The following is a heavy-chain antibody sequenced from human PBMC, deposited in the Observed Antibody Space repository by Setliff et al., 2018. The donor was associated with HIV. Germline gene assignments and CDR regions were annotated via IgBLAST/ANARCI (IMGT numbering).Heavy chain of an antibody. D-gene: IGHD3-3*01. CDR1: GYTFTGDY. J-gene: IGHJ1*01. CDR3: ARGANNPHWYYDTWSGPSSGYFQH. CDR2: INPNSGGT. Sequence: ASVKVSCKASGYTFTGDYINWVRQAPGQGLEWMGWINPNSGGTNYAQKFQGRVTMTRDTSISTAYMELSRLRSDDAAVYYCARGANNPHWYYDTWSGPSSGYFQHWGQGTLVTVSS. V-gene: IGHV1-2*02.